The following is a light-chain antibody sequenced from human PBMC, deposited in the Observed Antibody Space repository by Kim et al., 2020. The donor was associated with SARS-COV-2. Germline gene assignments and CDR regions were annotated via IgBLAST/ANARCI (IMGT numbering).Light chain of an antibody. CDR1: QSVSIN. V-gene: IGKV3-15*01. Sequence: EIVMTQSPGTLSVSPGERATLSCRASQSVSINLAWYQQKPGQAPRLLISNAFSRAPGVPVRFSGSGSGTDFTLTISSLQSEDFAIYYCQQYDDWPRTFGQGTKVEIK. J-gene: IGKJ1*01. CDR2: NAF. CDR3: QQYDDWPRT.